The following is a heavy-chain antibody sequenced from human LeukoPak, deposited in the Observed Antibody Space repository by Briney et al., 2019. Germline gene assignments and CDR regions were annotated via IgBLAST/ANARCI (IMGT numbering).Heavy chain of an antibody. J-gene: IGHJ5*02. V-gene: IGHV1-2*02. Sequence: ASVKVSCKASGYTFTSYYMHWVRQAPGQGLEWMGWINPNSGGTNYAQKFQGRVTMTRDTSISTAYMELSRLRSDDTAVYYCARGVLRYSYGFVNWFDPWGQGTLVTVSS. CDR1: GYTFTSYY. CDR2: INPNSGGT. D-gene: IGHD5-18*01. CDR3: ARGVLRYSYGFVNWFDP.